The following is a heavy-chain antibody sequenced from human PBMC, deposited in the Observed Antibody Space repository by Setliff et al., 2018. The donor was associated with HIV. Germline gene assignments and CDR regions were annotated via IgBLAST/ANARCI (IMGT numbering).Heavy chain of an antibody. D-gene: IGHD3-10*01. CDR3: ARGGGITWRSYSFDY. Sequence: SETLSLTCAVYGESFSGHYWSWIRQPPGKGLEWIGEINYSESPNYNPSLKSRVTISVDTSKKQFSLKLSSVSAADTAVYYCARGGGITWRSYSFDYWGQGTLVTVSS. J-gene: IGHJ4*02. V-gene: IGHV4-34*01. CDR1: GESFSGHY. CDR2: INYSESP.